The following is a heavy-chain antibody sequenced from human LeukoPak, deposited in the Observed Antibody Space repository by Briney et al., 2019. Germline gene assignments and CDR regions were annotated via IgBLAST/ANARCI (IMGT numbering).Heavy chain of an antibody. CDR2: INHSGRT. J-gene: IGHJ5*02. Sequence: SETLSLTCAVYGGSFSGYYWSWIRQPPGKALEWIGEINHSGRTNYNPSLERRVTKSVDTSKNQSSLELGSVTAADTAVYYCARGVDNNWCDPWGQGTLVTVSS. D-gene: IGHD5-12*01. V-gene: IGHV4-34*01. CDR1: GGSFSGYY. CDR3: ARGVDNNWCDP.